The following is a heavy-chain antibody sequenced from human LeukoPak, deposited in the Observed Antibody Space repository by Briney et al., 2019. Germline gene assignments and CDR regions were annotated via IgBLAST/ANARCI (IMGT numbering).Heavy chain of an antibody. V-gene: IGHV3-7*01. CDR3: ARDYEWLRTLDY. D-gene: IGHD5-12*01. CDR1: GFTFSSYW. CDR2: IKEDGSEK. J-gene: IGHJ4*02. Sequence: GSLRLSCAASGFTFSSYWMSWVRQALGKGLEWVANIKEDGSEKNYVDSVKGRFTISRDNSKNTLYLQMNSLRAEDTAVYYCARDYEWLRTLDYWGQGTLVTVSS.